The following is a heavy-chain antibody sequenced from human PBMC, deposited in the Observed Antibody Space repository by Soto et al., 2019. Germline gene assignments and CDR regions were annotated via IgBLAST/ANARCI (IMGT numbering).Heavy chain of an antibody. D-gene: IGHD3-22*01. CDR3: AKDTYYHDSSGYYTFDY. J-gene: IGHJ4*02. CDR2: ISYDGSNK. CDR1: GFIFRSYG. V-gene: IGHV3-30*18. Sequence: QVQLVESGGGVVQPGRSLRLSCAASGFIFRSYGMHWVRQAPGKGLEWVAAISYDGSNKFYVDPVKGRLTISRDNSKNTVDLQMNSLRVEDTAVFYCAKDTYYHDSSGYYTFDYWGQGTLVTVSS.